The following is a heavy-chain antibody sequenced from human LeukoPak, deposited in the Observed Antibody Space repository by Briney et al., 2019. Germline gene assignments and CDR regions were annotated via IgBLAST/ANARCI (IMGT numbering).Heavy chain of an antibody. Sequence: GESLKISCKGSGYSFTSYWIGWVRQMPGKGLEWMGIIYPGDSDTRYSPSFQGQVTISADKSISTAYLQWSSLKASDTAMYYCARGGIAESQPHTYYFDYWGQGTLVTVSS. D-gene: IGHD6-13*01. CDR2: IYPGDSDT. CDR1: GYSFTSYW. CDR3: ARGGIAESQPHTYYFDY. V-gene: IGHV5-51*01. J-gene: IGHJ4*02.